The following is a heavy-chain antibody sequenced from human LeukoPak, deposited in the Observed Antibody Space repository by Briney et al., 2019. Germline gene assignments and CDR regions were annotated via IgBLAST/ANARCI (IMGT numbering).Heavy chain of an antibody. J-gene: IGHJ2*01. CDR3: ARDAPLYYYDSSGPYWYFDL. CDR1: GFTFSSYG. V-gene: IGHV3-48*04. CDR2: ISSSGSTI. D-gene: IGHD3-22*01. Sequence: GGSLRLSCAASGFTFSSYGMHWIRQAPGKGLEWVSYISSSGSTIYYADSVKGRFTISRDNAKNSLYLQMNSLRAEDTAVYYCARDAPLYYYDSSGPYWYFDLWGRGTLVTVSS.